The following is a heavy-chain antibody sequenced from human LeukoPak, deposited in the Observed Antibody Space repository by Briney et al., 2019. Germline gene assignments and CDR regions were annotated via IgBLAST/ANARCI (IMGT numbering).Heavy chain of an antibody. Sequence: PGGSLRLSCAASGFTFSTYAMSWVRQAPGKGLEWVSAISNSDDSTYYADSVKGRFTISRDNSENTLYLQMNSLRAEDTAVCYCAKATGYLLWGQGTPVTVSS. D-gene: IGHD1-14*01. J-gene: IGHJ4*02. CDR2: ISNSDDST. CDR3: AKATGYLL. V-gene: IGHV3-23*01. CDR1: GFTFSTYA.